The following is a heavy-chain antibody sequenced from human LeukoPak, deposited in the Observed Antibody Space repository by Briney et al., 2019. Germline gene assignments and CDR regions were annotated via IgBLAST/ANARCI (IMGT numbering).Heavy chain of an antibody. CDR2: INTDGSTT. D-gene: IGHD4-17*01. J-gene: IGHJ1*01. V-gene: IGHV3-74*01. CDR1: GFTFSSYW. CDR3: AKDAHLTVTTSFQH. Sequence: GGSLRLSCAASGFTFSSYWMHWVRQAPGKGLVWVSRINTDGSTTTYAESVKGRFTISRDNAKNSLYLQMNSLKAEDTALYYCAKDAHLTVTTSFQHWGQGTLVTVSS.